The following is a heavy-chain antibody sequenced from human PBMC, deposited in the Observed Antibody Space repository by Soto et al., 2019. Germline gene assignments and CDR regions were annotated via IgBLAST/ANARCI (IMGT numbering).Heavy chain of an antibody. CDR1: GNTFTSYD. D-gene: IGHD4-17*01. V-gene: IGHV1-8*01. CDR3: ARGVKYGAYSRWFDP. J-gene: IGHJ5*02. CDR2: MNPNSGNT. Sequence: QVQLVQSGAEVKKPGASVKVSCMASGNTFTSYDINWVRQATGQGLEYLGWMNPNSGNTAYVQKFQGRVTMTWDTSITTAYMELSSLRSEDTAVYFCARGVKYGAYSRWFDPWGQGTLVTVSS.